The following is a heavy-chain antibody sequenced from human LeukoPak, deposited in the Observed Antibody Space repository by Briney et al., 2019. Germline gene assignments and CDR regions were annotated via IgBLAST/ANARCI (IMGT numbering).Heavy chain of an antibody. V-gene: IGHV4-39*07. D-gene: IGHD3-10*01. CDR3: ARDSNYYGSGVIDY. J-gene: IGHJ4*02. CDR2: IYYSGST. Sequence: SETLSLTCTVSGGSISGSSYYWGWIRQPPGKGLEWIGSIYYSGSTYYNPSLKSRVTISVDTSKNQFSLKLSSVTAADTAVYYCARDSNYYGSGVIDYWGQGTLVTVSS. CDR1: GGSISGSSYY.